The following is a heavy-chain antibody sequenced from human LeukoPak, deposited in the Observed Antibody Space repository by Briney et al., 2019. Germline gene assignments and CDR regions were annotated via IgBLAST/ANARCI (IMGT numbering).Heavy chain of an antibody. Sequence: GASVKVSCKASGGTFSSYAISWVRQAPGQGLEWMGGIIPIFGTANYAQKFQGRVTITTDESTSTAYMELSSLRSEDTAVYYCASLLGYCSSTSCLGGDYWGQGTLVTVSS. D-gene: IGHD2-2*01. V-gene: IGHV1-69*05. J-gene: IGHJ4*02. CDR3: ASLLGYCSSTSCLGGDY. CDR1: GGTFSSYA. CDR2: IIPIFGTA.